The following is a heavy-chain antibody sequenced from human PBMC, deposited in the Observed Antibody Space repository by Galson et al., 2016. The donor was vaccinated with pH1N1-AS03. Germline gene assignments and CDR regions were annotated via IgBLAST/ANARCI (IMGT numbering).Heavy chain of an antibody. Sequence: SLRLSCAASGFTFSSYSFNWVRQAPGKGLEWISYIRTTGTLVYYADSVKGRFTISRDNAKSSLYLQMSSLRAEDTAVYYCAREASSGNYYVHADLWGQGTLVTVSS. J-gene: IGHJ5*02. D-gene: IGHD3-10*02. CDR2: IRTTGTLV. CDR1: GFTFSSYS. V-gene: IGHV3-48*01. CDR3: AREASSGNYYVHADL.